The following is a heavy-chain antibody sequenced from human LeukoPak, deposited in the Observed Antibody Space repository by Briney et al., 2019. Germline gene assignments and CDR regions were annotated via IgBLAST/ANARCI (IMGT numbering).Heavy chain of an antibody. J-gene: IGHJ4*02. CDR1: GGSFSGYF. V-gene: IGHV4-34*01. D-gene: IGHD2-15*01. CDR2: MTHSGST. CDR3: ARHPVRLYCSGGSCVLTIFDY. Sequence: SETLSLTCAVYGGSFSGYFWSWIRQSPGKGLQWIGEMTHSGSTNYNPSLKTRATISVDRSKNHFSLSLSSVTAADTAVYYCARHPVRLYCSGGSCVLTIFDYWGQGTLVTVSS.